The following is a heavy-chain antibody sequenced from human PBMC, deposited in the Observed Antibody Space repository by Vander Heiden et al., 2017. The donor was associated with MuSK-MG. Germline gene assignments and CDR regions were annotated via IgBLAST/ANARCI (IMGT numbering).Heavy chain of an antibody. D-gene: IGHD3-10*01. V-gene: IGHV3-23*01. J-gene: IGHJ4*02. CDR2: ISASSGSI. Sequence: EVQILQSGGGLIQPGGSLRLSWSASGFTFSNYAMHWVRQAPGKGLEWISVISASSGSIFYADSVKGRFTISRDNSKNTLYLQMNSLRAEDTAVYYCAKLYGSGSYPPFDYWGQGALVSVSS. CDR3: AKLYGSGSYPPFDY. CDR1: GFTFSNYA.